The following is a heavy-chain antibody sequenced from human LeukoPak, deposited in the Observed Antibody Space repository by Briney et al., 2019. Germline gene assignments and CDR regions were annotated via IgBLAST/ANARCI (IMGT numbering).Heavy chain of an antibody. CDR1: GYTFTSYA. CDR3: AINRPPNWFDP. CDR2: INAGNGNT. Sequence: ASVNVSCMASGYTFTSYAMHWVRQAPGQRLEWMGWINAGNGNTKYSQKFQGRVTMTEDTSTDTAYMELSSLRSEDTAVYYCAINRPPNWFDPWGQGTLVTVSS. V-gene: IGHV1-3*01. J-gene: IGHJ5*02.